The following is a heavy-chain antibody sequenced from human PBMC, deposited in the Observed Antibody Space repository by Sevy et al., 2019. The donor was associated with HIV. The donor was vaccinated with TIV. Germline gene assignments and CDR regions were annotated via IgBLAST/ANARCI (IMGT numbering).Heavy chain of an antibody. J-gene: IGHJ6*02. Sequence: SETLSLTCTVSGGSISSGDYYWSWIRQPPGKGLEWIGYIYYSGSTYYNPSLKSRVTISVDTSKNQFSLKLSSVTAADTAVDYCACDSEYDVLGGYHGYYYYGMDVWGQGTTVTVSS. CDR3: ACDSEYDVLGGYHGYYYYGMDV. V-gene: IGHV4-30-4*01. CDR1: GGSISSGDYY. CDR2: IYYSGST. D-gene: IGHD3-3*01.